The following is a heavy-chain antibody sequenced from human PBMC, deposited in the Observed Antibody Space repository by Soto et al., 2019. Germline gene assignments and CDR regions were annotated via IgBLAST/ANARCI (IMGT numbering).Heavy chain of an antibody. Sequence: EVQLLESGGGLIHAGGSLRLFCVGSGFTFGDHGMSWVRQAPGKGLEWGSGITWAGSEYYADGVRGRFLVSRDSSKNTLYVQMNSLRAEDTAIYYCAKEKTSSTYDGLDVWGQGTPVTVTS. V-gene: IGHV3-23*01. J-gene: IGHJ6*02. CDR2: ITWAGSE. CDR3: AKEKTSSTYDGLDV. CDR1: GFTFGDHG.